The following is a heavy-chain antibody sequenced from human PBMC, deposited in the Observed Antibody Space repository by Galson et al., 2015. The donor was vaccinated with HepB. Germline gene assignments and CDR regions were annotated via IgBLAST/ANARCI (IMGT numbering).Heavy chain of an antibody. Sequence: SLRLSCAASGFAFDTHAMSWVRQAPGRGLEWISGISGNGDCTFYADSVTGRFTVSRDHPNHMLYLQMNSLRAEDAGLYFCAKGYGLFDSWGQGILVTVSS. CDR3: AKGYGLFDS. J-gene: IGHJ5*01. CDR2: ISGNGDCT. V-gene: IGHV3-23*01. CDR1: GFAFDTHA. D-gene: IGHD5-18*01.